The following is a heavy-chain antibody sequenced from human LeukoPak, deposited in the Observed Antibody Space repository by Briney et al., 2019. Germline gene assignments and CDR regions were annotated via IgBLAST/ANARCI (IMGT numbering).Heavy chain of an antibody. J-gene: IGHJ4*02. CDR3: AIGYYGSDRGDYFDF. CDR2: IQYDAINE. V-gene: IGHV3-30*02. Sequence: GGSLRLSCAASGFTFSHYGMHWVRQIPGKGLEWVAFIQYDAINEYYADSVKGRFSISRDNSKNTLLLQMNSLRPEDTAVYYCAIGYYGSDRGDYFDFWGQGTLVTVSS. CDR1: GFTFSHYG. D-gene: IGHD3-10*01.